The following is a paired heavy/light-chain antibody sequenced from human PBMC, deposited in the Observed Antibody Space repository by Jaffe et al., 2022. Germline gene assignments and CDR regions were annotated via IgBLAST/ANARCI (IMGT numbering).Light chain of an antibody. Sequence: QSALTQPASVSGSPGQSITISCTGISSGVGGYRLVSWYQQHPGKVPKVIIYNVSIRPSGVSNRFSGSKSGNTASLTISGLQAEDEAHYYCTSYTNSSTLFGGGTKLTVL. V-gene: IGLV2-14*03. J-gene: IGLJ2*01. CDR1: SSGVGGYRL. CDR2: NVS. CDR3: TSYTNSSTL.
Heavy chain of an antibody. D-gene: IGHD5-12*01. CDR1: GFTFSNYG. V-gene: IGHV3-30*02. CDR3: AKDRWIYQRGPGYFMDV. J-gene: IGHJ6*03. Sequence: QVQLVESGGGVVQPGGSLRLSCAASGFTFSNYGIHWVRQAPGMGLEWVAFIRYDGNANYYADFVRGRFTISRDTSRNTLYLQMNSLRPEDTALYYCAKDRWIYQRGPGYFMDVWGEGTTVTVSS. CDR2: IRYDGNAN.